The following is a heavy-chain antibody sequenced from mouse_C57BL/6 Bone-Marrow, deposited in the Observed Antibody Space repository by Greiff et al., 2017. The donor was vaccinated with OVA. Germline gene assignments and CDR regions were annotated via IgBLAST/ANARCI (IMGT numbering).Heavy chain of an antibody. Sequence: QVQLQQPGAELVMPGASVKLSCKASGYTFTSYWMHWVKQRPGQGLEWIGEIDPSDSYTNYNQKFKGKSTLTVDKSSSTAYMQLSSLTSEDSAVYYCANDDYGSSYWYFDVWGTGTTVTVSS. CDR2: IDPSDSYT. CDR1: GYTFTSYW. J-gene: IGHJ1*03. CDR3: ANDDYGSSYWYFDV. D-gene: IGHD1-1*01. V-gene: IGHV1-69*01.